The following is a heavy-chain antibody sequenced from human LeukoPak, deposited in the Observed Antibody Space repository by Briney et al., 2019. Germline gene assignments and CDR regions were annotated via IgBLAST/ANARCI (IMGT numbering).Heavy chain of an antibody. CDR3: ASSGYQMGY. Sequence: PGGSLRLSCAASGFTFSSFEMNWVRQAPGKGLGWVSYISSSGSTMYYADSVKGRFTISKDNAKNSLYLQMNSLRAEDTAVHYCASSGYQMGYWGQGTLVTVSS. CDR1: GFTFSSFE. V-gene: IGHV3-48*03. CDR2: ISSSGSTM. J-gene: IGHJ4*02. D-gene: IGHD3-22*01.